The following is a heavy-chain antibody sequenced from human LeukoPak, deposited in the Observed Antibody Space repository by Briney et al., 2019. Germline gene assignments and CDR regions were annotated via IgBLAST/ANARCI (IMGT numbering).Heavy chain of an antibody. J-gene: IGHJ4*02. CDR3: AKVGIVVVSNFDY. CDR2: ISGSGGST. CDR1: GFTFSSYA. Sequence: PGGSLRLSCAASGFTFSSYAMSWVRQAPGKGLEWVSAISGSGGSTYYADSVKGRFTTSRDNSKNTLYLQMNSLRAEDTAVYYCAKVGIVVVSNFDYWGQGTLVTVSS. V-gene: IGHV3-23*01. D-gene: IGHD3-22*01.